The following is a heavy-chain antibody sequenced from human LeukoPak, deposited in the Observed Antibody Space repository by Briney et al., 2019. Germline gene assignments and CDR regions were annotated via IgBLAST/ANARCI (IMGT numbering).Heavy chain of an antibody. V-gene: IGHV3-30-3*01. Sequence: GGSLRLSCAASGFSFDRYAMHWVRQGPGKGLEWVAVISYDGNNKYYGDSVRGRFTISRDNSKNTLYLQMNSLRDDDTAVYYCARERIAAAGNNWFDPWGQGTLVTVSS. J-gene: IGHJ5*02. D-gene: IGHD6-13*01. CDR1: GFSFDRYA. CDR3: ARERIAAAGNNWFDP. CDR2: ISYDGNNK.